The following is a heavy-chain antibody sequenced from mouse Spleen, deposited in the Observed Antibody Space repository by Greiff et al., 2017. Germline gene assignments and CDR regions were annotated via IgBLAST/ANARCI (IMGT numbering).Heavy chain of an antibody. D-gene: IGHD1-1*01. CDR1: GFTFSSYG. CDR3: ARHEVITTVVAAFDY. CDR2: ISGGGSYT. J-gene: IGHJ2*01. Sequence: EVKLMESGGGLVKPGGSLKLSCAASGFTFSSYGMSWVRQTPEKRLEWVATISGGGSYTYYPDSVKGRFTISRDNAKNNLYLQMSSLRSEDTALYYCARHEVITTVVAAFDYWGQGTTLTVSS. V-gene: IGHV5-9-2*01.